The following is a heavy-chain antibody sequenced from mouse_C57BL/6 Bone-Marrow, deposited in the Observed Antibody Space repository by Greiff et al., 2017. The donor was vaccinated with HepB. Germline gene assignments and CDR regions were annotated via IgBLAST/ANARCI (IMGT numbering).Heavy chain of an antibody. D-gene: IGHD1-1*01. CDR1: GYTFTSYG. Sequence: VKLMESGAELARPGASVKLSCKASGYTFTSYGISWVKQRTGQGLEWIGEIYPRSGNTYYNEKFKGKATLTADKSSSTAYMELRSLTSEDSAVYFCARTVITTVVAPLDYWGQGTTLTVSS. CDR2: IYPRSGNT. CDR3: ARTVITTVVAPLDY. V-gene: IGHV1-81*01. J-gene: IGHJ2*01.